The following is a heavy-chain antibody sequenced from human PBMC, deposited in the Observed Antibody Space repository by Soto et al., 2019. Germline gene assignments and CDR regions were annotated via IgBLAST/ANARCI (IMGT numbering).Heavy chain of an antibody. CDR2: IIPVFGTP. D-gene: IGHD6-19*01. V-gene: IGHV1-69*13. CDR1: GGSLSNYG. CDR3: ARDRLYSSGQNYYYGMDV. Sequence: ASVKGSCTASGGSLSNYGISWVRQAPGQGLEWMGAIIPVFGTPNYAQKFQDRVTITADESTTTVYMEVRSLTSEDTAVYYCARDRLYSSGQNYYYGMDVWGQGTTVTVSS. J-gene: IGHJ6*02.